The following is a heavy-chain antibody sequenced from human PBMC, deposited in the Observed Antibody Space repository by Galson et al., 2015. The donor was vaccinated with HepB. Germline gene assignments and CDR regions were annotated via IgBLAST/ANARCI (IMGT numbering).Heavy chain of an antibody. V-gene: IGHV3-13*01. CDR3: ARGGYCSGRNCYSATEFCDY. D-gene: IGHD2-15*01. Sequence: SLRLSCAASGFTFSTYDMHWVRQTTGKRLEWVSSIGTAGDTYYPGSVKGRFTISRENAKSSLYLQVNSLRAGDTAVYYCARGGYCSGRNCYSATEFCDYWGQGTLVTVSS. CDR2: IGTAGDT. J-gene: IGHJ4*02. CDR1: GFTFSTYD.